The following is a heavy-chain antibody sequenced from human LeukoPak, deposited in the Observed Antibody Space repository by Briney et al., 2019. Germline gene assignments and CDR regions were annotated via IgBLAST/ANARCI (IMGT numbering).Heavy chain of an antibody. D-gene: IGHD3-10*01. CDR1: GYTFTSYG. Sequence: ASVKVSCKASGYTFTSYGISWVRQAPGQGLEWMGWISAYNGNTNYAQKLQGRVTMTTDTSTSTAYMELRSLRSDDTAVYYCARYRMVRGVILKGLDYWGQGTLVTVSS. CDR3: ARYRMVRGVILKGLDY. CDR2: ISAYNGNT. J-gene: IGHJ4*02. V-gene: IGHV1-18*01.